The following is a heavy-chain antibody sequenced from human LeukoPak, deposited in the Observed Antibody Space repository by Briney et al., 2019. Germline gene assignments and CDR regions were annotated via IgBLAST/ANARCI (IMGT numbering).Heavy chain of an antibody. D-gene: IGHD3-10*01. CDR3: ARTWPDYYGSGSYSVYYFDY. V-gene: IGHV1-2*02. CDR1: GYTFTGYY. CDR2: INPNSGGT. Sequence: ASVKVSCKASGYTFTGYYMHWVRQAPGQGLKWMGWINPNSGGTNYAQKFQGRVTMTRDTSISTAYMELSRLRSDDTAVYYCARTWPDYYGSGSYSVYYFDYWGQGTLVTVSS. J-gene: IGHJ4*02.